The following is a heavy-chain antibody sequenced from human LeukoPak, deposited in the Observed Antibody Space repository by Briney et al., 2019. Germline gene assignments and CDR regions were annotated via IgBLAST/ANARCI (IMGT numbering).Heavy chain of an antibody. V-gene: IGHV1-18*01. Sequence: GASVKVSCKASGYTFTSYGISWVRQAPGQGLEWMGWISAYNGNTNYAQKFQGRVTMTRDTSISTAYMELSRLRSDDTAVYYCARDPTLGLMLFDIWGQGTMVTVSS. D-gene: IGHD7-27*01. CDR2: ISAYNGNT. CDR3: ARDPTLGLMLFDI. CDR1: GYTFTSYG. J-gene: IGHJ3*02.